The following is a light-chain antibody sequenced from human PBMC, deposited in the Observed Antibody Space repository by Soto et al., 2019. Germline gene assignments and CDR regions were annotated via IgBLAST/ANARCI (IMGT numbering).Light chain of an antibody. J-gene: IGLJ1*01. CDR2: DVS. CDR1: SSDVGGYNY. CDR3: SSYTSSSTLWV. V-gene: IGLV2-14*01. Sequence: QSVLTQPASVSGSPGQSITISCTGTSSDVGGYNYVSWYQQHPGKAPKLMIYDVSNRLSGVSNRFSGSKSGNTASPTISGLQAEDGADYYCSSYTSSSTLWVFGTGTKVTVL.